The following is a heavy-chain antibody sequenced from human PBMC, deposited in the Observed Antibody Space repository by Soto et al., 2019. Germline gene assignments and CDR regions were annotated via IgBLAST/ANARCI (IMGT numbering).Heavy chain of an antibody. J-gene: IGHJ6*02. D-gene: IGHD3-3*01. CDR3: ARHGSGYLHYYYGMDV. CDR1: GYSFTSSW. V-gene: IGHV5-51*01. CDR2: IDPGDSDA. Sequence: PGESLKISCKGSGYSFTSSWIGWVRQMPGKGLEWMGIIDPGDSDARYSPSFQGQVTISADKPINTAYLQWSTLKASDTAMYYCARHGSGYLHYYYGMDVWGQGTGVTSP.